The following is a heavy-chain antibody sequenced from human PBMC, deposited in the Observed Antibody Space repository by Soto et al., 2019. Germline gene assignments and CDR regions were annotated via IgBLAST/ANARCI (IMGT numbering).Heavy chain of an antibody. D-gene: IGHD6-13*01. V-gene: IGHV4-59*02. CDR1: GGYVSSYQ. CDR3: VRGLGIAAAGVRARSRQP. J-gene: IGHJ1*01. Sequence: PMETQPITCAVPGGYVSSYQWTWFRQTPGKGLEWIGYIYYSGSTNYNPSLKSRVTISVDTSKNQFSLKLSSVTAADTAVYYCVRGLGIAAAGVRARSRQPCGQGTLITVSS. CDR2: IYYSGST.